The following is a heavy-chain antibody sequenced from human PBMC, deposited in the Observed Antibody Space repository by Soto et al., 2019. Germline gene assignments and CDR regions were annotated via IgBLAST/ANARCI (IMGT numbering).Heavy chain of an antibody. Sequence: PGGSLRLSCAASGFAFSGHTMNWVRQAPGKGLEWVSYIDDTTSSIYYADSVKGRFIISRDNARNSLFLQMNSLRDDDTAVYYCARGDCTGGICYGMDVWGQGTTVTVSS. V-gene: IGHV3-48*02. J-gene: IGHJ6*02. D-gene: IGHD2-8*02. CDR1: GFAFSGHT. CDR3: ARGDCTGGICYGMDV. CDR2: IDDTTSSI.